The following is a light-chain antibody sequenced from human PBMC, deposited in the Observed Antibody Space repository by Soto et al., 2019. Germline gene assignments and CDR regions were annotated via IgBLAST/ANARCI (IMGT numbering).Light chain of an antibody. V-gene: IGKV3-15*01. CDR1: QSVSSD. CDR3: QQYNDWPPKQYT. CDR2: GAS. Sequence: EIVMTQSPATLSVSPGERATLSCRASQSVSSDLAWYQQRPGQAPRLLIYGASTRATGIPARFSGSGYGTEFTLTISSLQSEDFALYYCQQYNDWPPKQYTFGQGTKLEI. J-gene: IGKJ2*01.